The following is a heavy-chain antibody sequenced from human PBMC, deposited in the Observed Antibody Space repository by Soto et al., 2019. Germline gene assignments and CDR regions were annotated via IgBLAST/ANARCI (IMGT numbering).Heavy chain of an antibody. CDR2: AHHSGRT. CDR1: GDSMSSSNW. Sequence: SETLSLTCTVSGDSMSSSNWWNWVRQPPGKGLEWIGEAHHSGRTNYNPSLKSRVTISVDRSQNHFSLQLTSVTAADTAVYYCARSEATALDYWGQETLVTVSS. J-gene: IGHJ4*02. CDR3: ARSEATALDY. V-gene: IGHV4-4*02.